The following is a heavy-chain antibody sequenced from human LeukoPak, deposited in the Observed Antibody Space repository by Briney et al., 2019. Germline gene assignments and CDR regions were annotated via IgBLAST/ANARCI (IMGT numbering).Heavy chain of an antibody. Sequence: PGGSLRLSCTASGFIFSDYYMSWIRQAPGKGLEWISDISASGGSIYYADSVKGRFTISRDSAKNSLYLQMNSLRAEDSAVYYCAKGDNGDYGSSRYYYYMDVWGKGTTVTVSS. J-gene: IGHJ6*03. CDR2: ISASGGSI. V-gene: IGHV3-11*01. D-gene: IGHD3-10*01. CDR1: GFIFSDYY. CDR3: AKGDNGDYGSSRYYYYMDV.